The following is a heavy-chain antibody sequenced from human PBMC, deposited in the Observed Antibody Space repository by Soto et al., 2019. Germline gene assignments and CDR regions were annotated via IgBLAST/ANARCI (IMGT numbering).Heavy chain of an antibody. D-gene: IGHD2-2*01. CDR2: ISYDGRSQ. Sequence: HVQLVESGGGVVQPGRSLRLSCAASGFTFSTYPMHWVRLAPGKGLEWVGVISYDGRSQYHADSVRGRFTISRDNSENTLYLQMNSLRAEDTAVYYCARVLVETATDDYWGQGTLVTVSS. CDR1: GFTFSTYP. J-gene: IGHJ4*02. CDR3: ARVLVETATDDY. V-gene: IGHV3-30*04.